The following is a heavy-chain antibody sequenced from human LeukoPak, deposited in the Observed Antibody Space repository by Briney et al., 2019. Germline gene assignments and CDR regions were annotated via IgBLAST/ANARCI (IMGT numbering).Heavy chain of an antibody. CDR2: IYYSGNT. J-gene: IGHJ3*02. Sequence: PSETLSLTCTVSGGSISSYYWRWVRQPPGRGVEWIGYIYYSGNTNYNPSLKSRITMSIDTSKNHFSLRLSSVTAADTAVYYCARVGDGTFDIWGRGTMVIVSS. CDR3: ARVGDGTFDI. CDR1: GGSISSYY. V-gene: IGHV4-59*01. D-gene: IGHD3-16*01.